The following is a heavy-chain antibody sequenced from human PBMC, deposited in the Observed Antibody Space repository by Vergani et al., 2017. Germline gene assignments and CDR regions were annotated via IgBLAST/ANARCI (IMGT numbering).Heavy chain of an antibody. Sequence: QVQLVQSGAEVKKPGSSVKVSCKASGGTFSSYAISWVRQAPGQGLEWMGRIIPILGIANYAQKFQGRVTITADKSTSTAYMELSSLRSEDTAVYYCAGGGYSSGWYDAFDIGGQGTMVTVSS. CDR1: GGTFSSYA. J-gene: IGHJ3*02. CDR2: IIPILGIA. V-gene: IGHV1-69*04. D-gene: IGHD6-19*01. CDR3: AGGGYSSGWYDAFDI.